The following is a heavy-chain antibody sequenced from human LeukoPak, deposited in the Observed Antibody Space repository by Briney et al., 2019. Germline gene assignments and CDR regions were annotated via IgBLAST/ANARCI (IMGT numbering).Heavy chain of an antibody. Sequence: GGSLRLSCAASGFTFSDYYMSWIRQAPGKGLEWVSYISSSGSTIYYADSVKGRFTISRDNAKNSLYLQMNSLRAEDTAVYYCARGYYYGSGNANYYYYGMDVWGQGTTVTVSS. CDR2: ISSSGSTI. V-gene: IGHV3-11*01. CDR1: GFTFSDYY. J-gene: IGHJ6*02. CDR3: ARGYYYGSGNANYYYYGMDV. D-gene: IGHD3-10*01.